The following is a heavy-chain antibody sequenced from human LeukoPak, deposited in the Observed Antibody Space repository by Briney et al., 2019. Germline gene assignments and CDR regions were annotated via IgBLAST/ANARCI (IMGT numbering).Heavy chain of an antibody. D-gene: IGHD3-10*01. CDR2: MNPSSGNT. J-gene: IGHJ4*02. Sequence: ASVKVSCKASGYSFTSYDINWVRQATGQGPEWIGWMNPSSGNTGYAQRFQGRVTMTRDTSTSTAYLELSRLTSDDTAVYYCAAHTYYYSSGSFGHWGEGTLVTVSS. V-gene: IGHV1-8*01. CDR1: GYSFTSYD. CDR3: AAHTYYYSSGSFGH.